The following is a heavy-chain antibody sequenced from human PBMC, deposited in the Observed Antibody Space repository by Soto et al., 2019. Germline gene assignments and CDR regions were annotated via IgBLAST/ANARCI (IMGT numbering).Heavy chain of an antibody. D-gene: IGHD1-26*01. J-gene: IGHJ4*02. CDR3: TSNAAHKVGTLSY. CDR2: IDGGKT. Sequence: GGSLRLSCAASGFTFHNARMSWVRQAPGKGLDWVGRIDGGKTDFAAPVEGRFTFSRDDSGGTLFLHMNSLKTEDKGVYYCTSNAAHKVGTLSYWGQGTLVTVSS. CDR1: GFTFHNAR. V-gene: IGHV3-15*01.